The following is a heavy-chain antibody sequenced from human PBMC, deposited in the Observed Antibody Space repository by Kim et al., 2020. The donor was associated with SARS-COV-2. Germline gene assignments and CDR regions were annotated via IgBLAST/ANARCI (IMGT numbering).Heavy chain of an antibody. CDR3: ARDLYDFWSGYYRWFDP. V-gene: IGHV3-33*01. CDR1: GFTFSSYG. J-gene: IGHJ5*02. Sequence: GGSLRLSCAASGFTFSSYGMHWVRQAPGKGLEWVAVIWYDGSNKYYADSVKGRFTISRDNSKNTLYLQMNSLRAEDTAVYYCARDLYDFWSGYYRWFDPWGQGALVTVSS. D-gene: IGHD3-3*01. CDR2: IWYDGSNK.